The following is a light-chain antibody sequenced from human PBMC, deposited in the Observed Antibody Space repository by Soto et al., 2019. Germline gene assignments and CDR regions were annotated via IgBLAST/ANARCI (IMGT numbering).Light chain of an antibody. Sequence: DIQMTQSPSSLSVSVGDRVTMTCRASQSISSFLNWYQQKPGKAPKLLIYTTSTLQSGVPSRFSGSGSGTDFTLTISSLQPEDFATYYCQQTYRTPPTTFGQGTRLEIK. CDR3: QQTYRTPPTT. CDR2: TTS. V-gene: IGKV1-39*01. CDR1: QSISSF. J-gene: IGKJ5*01.